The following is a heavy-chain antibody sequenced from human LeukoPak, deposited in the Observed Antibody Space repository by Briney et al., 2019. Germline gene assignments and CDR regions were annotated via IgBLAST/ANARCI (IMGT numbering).Heavy chain of an antibody. D-gene: IGHD6-13*01. V-gene: IGHV4-4*07. CDR2: IYTSGST. Sequence: SETLSLTCTVSGGSISSYYWRWLRQPAGKGLEWLGRIYTSGSTNYNPSLKSRVTMSVDTSKNQFSLKLSSVTAEDTAVYYWARRPIAAAGIILRNFDYWGQGTLVTVSS. CDR1: GGSISSYY. CDR3: ARRPIAAAGIILRNFDY. J-gene: IGHJ4*02.